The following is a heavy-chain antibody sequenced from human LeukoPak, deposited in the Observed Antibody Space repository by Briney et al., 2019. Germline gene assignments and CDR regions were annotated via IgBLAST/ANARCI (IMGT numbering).Heavy chain of an antibody. D-gene: IGHD2-15*01. CDR2: SHYSGST. CDR3: ATIDCGGTSCYYFDY. V-gene: IGHV4-59*01. Sequence: SETLSLTCTVSGGSITTYLWSWIRQSPGKGLELIGYSHYSGSTNYNPSLKSPVTISLDTSKNEVSLKLSSVTTADTAVYYCATIDCGGTSCYYFDYWGQGILVTVSS. CDR1: GGSITTYL. J-gene: IGHJ4*02.